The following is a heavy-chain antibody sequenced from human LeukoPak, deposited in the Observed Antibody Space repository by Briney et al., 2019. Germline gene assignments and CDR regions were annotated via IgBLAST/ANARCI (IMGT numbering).Heavy chain of an antibody. V-gene: IGHV3-15*01. CDR2: IKSKTDGGTT. Sequence: GGSLRLSCAASGFTFSNAWMSWVRQAPGKGLEWVGRIKSKTDGGTTDYAAPVKGRFTISRDDSKTTLYLQMNSLKTEDTAVYYCTTDPEYGDYEGYYFDYWGQGTLVTVSS. CDR1: GFTFSNAW. D-gene: IGHD4-17*01. CDR3: TTDPEYGDYEGYYFDY. J-gene: IGHJ4*02.